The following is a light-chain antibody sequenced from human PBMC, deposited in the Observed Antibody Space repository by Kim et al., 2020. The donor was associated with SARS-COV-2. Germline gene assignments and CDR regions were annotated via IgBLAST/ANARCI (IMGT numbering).Light chain of an antibody. J-gene: IGLJ1*01. CDR3: CSYAGGKTYV. V-gene: IGLV2-23*02. CDR1: SSDVGSYTV. Sequence: GPSITISCTGTSSDVGSYTVVSWYQQHPGKAPQLMIYEVTRRPSGVSNRFSGSKSGNTASLTISGLQAEDEADYYCCSYAGGKTYVFGTGTKVTVL. CDR2: EVT.